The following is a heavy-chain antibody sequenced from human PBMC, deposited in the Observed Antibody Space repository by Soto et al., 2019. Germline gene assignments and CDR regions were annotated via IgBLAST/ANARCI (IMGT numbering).Heavy chain of an antibody. CDR1: GGSISSGGYY. Sequence: PSETLSLTCTVSGGSISSGGYYWSWIRQHPGKGLEWIGYIYYSGSTYYNPSLKSRVTISVDTSKNQFSLKLSSVTAADTAVYYCASSRSITMVRGSRWRGWFDPWGQGTLVTVSS. D-gene: IGHD3-10*01. CDR3: ASSRSITMVRGSRWRGWFDP. V-gene: IGHV4-31*03. J-gene: IGHJ5*02. CDR2: IYYSGST.